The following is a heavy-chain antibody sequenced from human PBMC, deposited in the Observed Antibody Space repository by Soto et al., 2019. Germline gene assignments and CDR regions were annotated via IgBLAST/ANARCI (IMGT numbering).Heavy chain of an antibody. Sequence: QVQLLQSGAEVKKPGASVKVSCKASGYTFTGYFMDWVRQAPGQGLEWMGWINPYSGGADYAQSFQGRVTMTRDTSISTVYMELSRLRFDDTAVYYCARVIRGAYYNSPLDTCGQGTMVTVSS. D-gene: IGHD3-10*01. CDR2: INPYSGGA. J-gene: IGHJ5*02. V-gene: IGHV1-2*02. CDR1: GYTFTGYF. CDR3: ARVIRGAYYNSPLDT.